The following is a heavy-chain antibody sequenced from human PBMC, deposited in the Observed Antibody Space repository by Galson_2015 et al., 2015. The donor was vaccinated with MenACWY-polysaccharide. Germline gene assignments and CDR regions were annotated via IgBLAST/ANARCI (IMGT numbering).Heavy chain of an antibody. CDR1: GVSLRTSGVG. D-gene: IGHD3-10*01. J-gene: IGHJ4*02. Sequence: PALVKPTQTLTLTCTFSGVSLRTSGVGVGGIRQPPGTAREWLALIYWDDDKRYSPYLKSRLTITKDTSKNQVVLTMSNMDPVDTATYSCARIICLGSGSWGHYFDYWGQGTLVTVSS. CDR3: ARIICLGSGSWGHYFDY. CDR2: IYWDDDK. V-gene: IGHV2-5*02.